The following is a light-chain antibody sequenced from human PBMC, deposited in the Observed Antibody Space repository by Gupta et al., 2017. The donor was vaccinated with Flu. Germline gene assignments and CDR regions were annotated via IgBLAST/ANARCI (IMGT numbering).Light chain of an antibody. CDR2: STN. CDR3: ALYLGSGISV. J-gene: IGLJ2*01. V-gene: IGLV8-61*01. CDR1: SGSVSTRHY. Sequence: TVVTQEPSFSLSPGGTVTLTCGLTSGSVSTRHYPSWYQQTPGQAPRTLIYSTNTRSSGVPDRFSGSILGKKAALTITGAQADDESHYYCALYLGSGISVFGGGTKLTVL.